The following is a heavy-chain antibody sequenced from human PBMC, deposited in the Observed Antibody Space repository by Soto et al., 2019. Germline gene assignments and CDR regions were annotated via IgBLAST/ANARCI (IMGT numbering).Heavy chain of an antibody. CDR1: GFTVSNNY. CDR2: IFSDGST. CDR3: ARDPFQVFGY. J-gene: IGHJ4*02. Sequence: EVRVVESGGGLVQPGGSLRLSCAASGFTVSNNYMSWVRQAPGKGLEWISVIFSDGSTYYADSVKGRFTISRDNSENTLYLQINSLKAEDTAVYYCARDPFQVFGYWGQGTLVTVSS. V-gene: IGHV3-66*01.